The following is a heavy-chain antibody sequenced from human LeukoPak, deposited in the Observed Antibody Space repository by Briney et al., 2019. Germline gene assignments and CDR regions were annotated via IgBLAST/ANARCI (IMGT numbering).Heavy chain of an antibody. J-gene: IGHJ4*02. D-gene: IGHD2-8*01. CDR1: GFTVSSNY. Sequence: GGSLRLSCAASGFTVSSNYMSWVRQAPGKGLEWLSYISSDASAIFYADSVRGRFTISRDNAKNSLYLQMNSLRDEDTAVYYCARGHGHFDYWGQGTLITVSS. CDR2: ISSDASAI. CDR3: ARGHGHFDY. V-gene: IGHV3-48*02.